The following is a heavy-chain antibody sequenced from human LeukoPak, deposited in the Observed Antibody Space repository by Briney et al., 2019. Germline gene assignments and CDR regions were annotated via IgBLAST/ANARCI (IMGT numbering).Heavy chain of an antibody. D-gene: IGHD4-23*01. CDR2: INTNTGNP. V-gene: IGHV7-4-1*02. J-gene: IGHJ4*02. Sequence: GASVKVSCKASGYTFTSYAMNWVRQAPGQGLEWMGWINTNTGNPTYAQGFTGRFVFSLDTSVGTAYLQISSLKAEDTAVYYCARLHDYGGSRTYYFDYWGQGTLVTVSS. CDR3: ARLHDYGGSRTYYFDY. CDR1: GYTFTSYA.